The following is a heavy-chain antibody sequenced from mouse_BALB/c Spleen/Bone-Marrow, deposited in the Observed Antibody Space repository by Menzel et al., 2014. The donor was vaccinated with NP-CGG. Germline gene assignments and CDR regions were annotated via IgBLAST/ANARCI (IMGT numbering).Heavy chain of an antibody. V-gene: IGHV2-9*02. CDR2: IWAGGST. CDR3: ARGFYYEGALDY. Sequence: QVQLKDSGPGLVSPSQSLSITCTVSGFSLTSYGVHWVRQPPGKVLEWLGVIWAGGSTNYNSALMSRLSISKDNSKSQVFLKMNRLQTDDTAMYYCARGFYYEGALDYWGQGTSVTVSS. CDR1: GFSLTSYG. D-gene: IGHD1-1*01. J-gene: IGHJ4*01.